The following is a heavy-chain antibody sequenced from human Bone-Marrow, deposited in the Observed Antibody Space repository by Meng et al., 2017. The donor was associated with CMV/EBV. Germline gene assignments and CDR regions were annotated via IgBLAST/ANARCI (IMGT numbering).Heavy chain of an antibody. CDR2: ISSSSSYI. J-gene: IGHJ4*02. CDR1: GFTFSSYG. CDR3: ARPSYSSSWYQFDY. D-gene: IGHD6-13*01. V-gene: IGHV3-21*01. Sequence: GGSLRLSCAASGFTFSSYGMHWVRQAPGKGLEWVSSISSSSSYIYYADSVKGRFTISRENAKNSVDLQMNSLRAEDTAVYYCARPSYSSSWYQFDYWGQGTLATVSS.